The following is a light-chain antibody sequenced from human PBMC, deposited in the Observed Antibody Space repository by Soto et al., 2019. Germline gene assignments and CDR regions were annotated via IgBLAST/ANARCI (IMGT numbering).Light chain of an antibody. J-gene: IGLJ2*01. V-gene: IGLV2-14*03. CDR1: SSDVGGYNF. CDR3: SSYTSSSTLI. CDR2: DVS. Sequence: QSVLTQPASVSGSPGQSITISCTGTSSDVGGYNFVSWYQQHPDRAPNLSVYDVSNRPSGVSNRFSGSKSGNTASLTISEIQAEDEADYYCSSYTSSSTLIFGGGTKVTVL.